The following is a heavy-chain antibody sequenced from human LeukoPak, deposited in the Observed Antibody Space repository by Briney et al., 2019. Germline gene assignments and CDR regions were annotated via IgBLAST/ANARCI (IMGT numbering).Heavy chain of an antibody. V-gene: IGHV4-59*08. CDR1: GGSISGYY. D-gene: IGHD4-11*01. CDR2: IYNSGIT. Sequence: SETLSLTCTVSGGSISGYYWTWIRQLPGKGLEWIGYIYNSGITNYNPSLKSRVTVSVDTSENQFSLRLTSVTAADTAVYYCARSVPSLDYLFDSWGHGTLVTVSS. J-gene: IGHJ5*01. CDR3: ARSVPSLDYLFDS.